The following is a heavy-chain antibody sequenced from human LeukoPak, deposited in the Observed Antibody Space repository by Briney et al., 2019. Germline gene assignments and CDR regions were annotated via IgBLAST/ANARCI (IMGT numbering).Heavy chain of an antibody. J-gene: IGHJ5*02. V-gene: IGHV3-48*04. CDR1: GFTFTTYS. CDR2: INWNSGSI. D-gene: IGHD5-12*01. Sequence: PGGSLRLSCEASGFTFTTYSMTWVRQAPGKGLEWVSGINWNSGSIGYADSVKGRFTISRDNAKNSLYLQMNSLRAEDTAVYYCARDSYGTSGYQGWFDPWGQGTLVTVSS. CDR3: ARDSYGTSGYQGWFDP.